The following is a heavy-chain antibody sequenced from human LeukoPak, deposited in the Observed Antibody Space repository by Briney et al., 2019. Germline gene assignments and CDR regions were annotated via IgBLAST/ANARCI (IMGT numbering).Heavy chain of an antibody. D-gene: IGHD3-16*02. CDR3: NDYVWGSYRPNDY. CDR1: GFTFSSYG. CDR2: IRYDGSNK. J-gene: IGHJ4*02. Sequence: PGGSLRLSCAASGFTFSSYGMHWVRQAPGKGLEWVAFIRYDGSNKYYADSVKGRFTISRDNSKNTLHLQMNSLRAEDTAVYYCNDYVWGSYRPNDYWGQGTLVTVSS. V-gene: IGHV3-30*02.